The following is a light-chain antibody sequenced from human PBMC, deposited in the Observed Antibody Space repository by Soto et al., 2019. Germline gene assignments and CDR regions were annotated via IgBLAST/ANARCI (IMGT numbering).Light chain of an antibody. CDR1: QSVTSGY. CDR3: QQYGTSLLYT. J-gene: IGKJ2*01. V-gene: IGKV3-20*01. Sequence: EIVLTQSPGTLSLSPGERATLSCRASQSVTSGYLAWYQQKPGQAPRLLIYDASSRATGIPDRFSGSGSGTDFTLTISRLEREDVAVYYCQQYGTSLLYTFGQGTKLEIK. CDR2: DAS.